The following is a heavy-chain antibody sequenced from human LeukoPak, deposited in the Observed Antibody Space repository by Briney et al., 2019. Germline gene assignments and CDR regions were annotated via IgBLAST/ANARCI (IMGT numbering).Heavy chain of an antibody. J-gene: IGHJ4*02. CDR1: GFTFSSYG. CDR3: AEDQELLWFGELSPVDY. D-gene: IGHD3-10*01. CDR2: IAYDGSNK. V-gene: IGHV3-30*18. Sequence: GGSLRLSCAASGFTFSSYGMHWVRQAPGKGLEALGVIAYDGSNKYYADSVTGRFTISTDNSKNTLYLQMNSLRAEDTAVYYCAEDQELLWFGELSPVDYWGQGTLVTVSS.